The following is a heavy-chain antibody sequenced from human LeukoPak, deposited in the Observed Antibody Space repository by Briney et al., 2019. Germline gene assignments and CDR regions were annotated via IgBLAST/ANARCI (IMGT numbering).Heavy chain of an antibody. CDR1: GGSISSYY. V-gene: IGHV4-59*08. CDR2: IYYSGST. CDR3: ASQKAYYDFWSGYFQFDY. Sequence: SETLSLTCTVSGGSISSYYWSWIRQPPGKGLEWIGYIYYSGSTNYNPSLKSRVTISVDTSKNQFSLKLSSVTAADTAVYYCASQKAYYDFWSGYFQFDYWGQGTLVTVSS. J-gene: IGHJ4*02. D-gene: IGHD3-3*01.